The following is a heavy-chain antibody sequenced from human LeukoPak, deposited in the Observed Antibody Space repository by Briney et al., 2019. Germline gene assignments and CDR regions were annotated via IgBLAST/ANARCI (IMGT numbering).Heavy chain of an antibody. CDR2: INPSGDST. V-gene: IGHV1-46*01. CDR3: ARATLGAYFDY. J-gene: IGHJ4*02. Sequence: ASVKVSCKASGYTFTSYYIHWVRQAPGQGLEWMGKINPSGDSTNYAQKFQGRVTMTTDTSTSTVYMELSSLRSEDTAVYYCARATLGAYFDYWGQGTLVTVSS. D-gene: IGHD3-16*01. CDR1: GYTFTSYY.